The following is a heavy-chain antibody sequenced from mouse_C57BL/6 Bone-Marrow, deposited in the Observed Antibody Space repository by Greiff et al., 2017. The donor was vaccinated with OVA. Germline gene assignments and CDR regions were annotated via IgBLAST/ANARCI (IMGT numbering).Heavy chain of an antibody. V-gene: IGHV3-6*01. CDR2: ISYDGSN. Sequence: DVQLVESGPGLVKPSQSLSLTCSVTGYSITSGYYWNWIRQFPGNKLEWMGYISYDGSNNYNPSLKNRISITRDTSKNQFFLKLNSVTTEDTATYYCARWSYYFDYWGQGTTLTVSS. CDR1: GYSITSGYY. CDR3: ARWSYYFDY. J-gene: IGHJ2*01.